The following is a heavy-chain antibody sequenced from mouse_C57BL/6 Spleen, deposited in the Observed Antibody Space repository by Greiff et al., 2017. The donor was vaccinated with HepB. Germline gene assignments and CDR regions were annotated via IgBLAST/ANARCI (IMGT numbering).Heavy chain of an antibody. J-gene: IGHJ2*01. CDR2: IDPSDSYT. CDR1: GYTFTSYW. V-gene: IGHV1-50*01. D-gene: IGHD4-1*01. CDR3: ARSGTVYFDY. Sequence: QVQLQQPGAELVKPGASVKLSCKASGYTFTSYWMQWVKQRPGQGLEWIGEIDPSDSYTNYNQKFKGKATLTVDTSSSTAYMQLSSLTSEDSAVYYWARSGTVYFDYWGQGTTLTVSS.